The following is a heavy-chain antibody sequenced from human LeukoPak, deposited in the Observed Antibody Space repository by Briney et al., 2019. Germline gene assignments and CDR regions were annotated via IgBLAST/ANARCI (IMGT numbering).Heavy chain of an antibody. Sequence: PSETLSLTCTVSGGSISSYYWSWVRHPPRKGLEWIGYVYYSGSTNYNPSLKSRVTISVDTSKNQFPLKLSSVTAADTAVYHCARIAYCGGDCRRTGGFDIWGQGTMVTVSS. CDR1: GGSISSYY. CDR2: VYYSGST. V-gene: IGHV4-59*01. CDR3: ARIAYCGGDCRRTGGFDI. D-gene: IGHD2-21*02. J-gene: IGHJ3*02.